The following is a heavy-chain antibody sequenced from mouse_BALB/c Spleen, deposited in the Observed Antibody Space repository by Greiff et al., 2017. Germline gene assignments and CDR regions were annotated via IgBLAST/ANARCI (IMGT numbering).Heavy chain of an antibody. V-gene: IGHV6-6*02. Sequence: EVQLVESGGGLVQPGGSMKLSCVASGFTFSSYWMSWVRQSPEKGLEWVAEIRLKSDNYATHYAESVKGKFTISRDDSKSRLYLQMNSLRAEDTGIYYCTSHYYGSSNFDYWGQGTTLTVSS. CDR3: TSHYYGSSNFDY. CDR2: IRLKSDNYAT. J-gene: IGHJ2*01. CDR1: GFTFSSYW. D-gene: IGHD1-1*01.